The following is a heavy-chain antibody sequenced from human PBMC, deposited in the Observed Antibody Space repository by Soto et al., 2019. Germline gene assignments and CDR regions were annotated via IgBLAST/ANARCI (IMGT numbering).Heavy chain of an antibody. J-gene: IGHJ2*01. CDR2: INHGGST. Sequence: PSETLSLTCAVYGGSFSGYYWSWIRQPPGKGLEWIGEINHGGSTNYNPSLKSRVTISVDTSKNQFSLKLSSVTAADTAVYYCARRPTPAGGGGVWGGKIKLVKTHKHPPPPRECLPNMRNPAQNPFPLGLVFWPRGGR. D-gene: IGHD3-16*01. CDR1: GGSFSGYY. V-gene: IGHV4-34*01. CDR3: ARRPTPAGGGGVWGGKIKLVKTHKHPPPPRECLPNMRNPAQNPFPLGLVFWPR.